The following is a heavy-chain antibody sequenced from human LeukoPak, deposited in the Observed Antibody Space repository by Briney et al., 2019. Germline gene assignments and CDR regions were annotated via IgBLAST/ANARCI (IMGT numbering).Heavy chain of an antibody. CDR1: GFTFTTFW. J-gene: IGHJ3*02. Sequence: GGSLRLSCAASGFTFTTFWMNWVRQAPGKGLVWVSRINSDGSSTTYADSVKGRFTISRDNSKNTLYLQMNSLRAEDTAVYYCARPLSIVGATIGAFDIWGQGTMVTVSS. CDR2: INSDGSST. D-gene: IGHD1-26*01. CDR3: ARPLSIVGATIGAFDI. V-gene: IGHV3-74*01.